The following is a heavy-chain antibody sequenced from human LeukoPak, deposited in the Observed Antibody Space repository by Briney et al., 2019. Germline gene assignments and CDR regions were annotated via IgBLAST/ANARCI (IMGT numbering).Heavy chain of an antibody. CDR3: ARDRGNYPYYLDY. Sequence: SETLSLTCNVSGGSISSYSWNWIRQPAGKGLEWIGRIHISGSTNYNPSLKSRVTMSVDTSKNQFSLKVTSVTAADTAVYYCARDRGNYPYYLDYWGQGTLVTVSS. CDR1: GGSISSYS. V-gene: IGHV4-4*07. J-gene: IGHJ4*02. D-gene: IGHD3-16*01. CDR2: IHISGST.